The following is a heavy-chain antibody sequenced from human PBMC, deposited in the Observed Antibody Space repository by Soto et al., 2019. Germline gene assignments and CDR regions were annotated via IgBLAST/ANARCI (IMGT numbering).Heavy chain of an antibody. CDR1: GDSIRSSSY. Sequence: PSETLSLTCTVSGDSIRSSSYWGWIRQPPGKGLEWIGYIYYSGSTNYNPSLKSRVTISVDTSKNQFSLKLSSVTAADTAVYYCARHYYDSSGYYAYNDAFDIWGQGTMV. CDR2: IYYSGST. D-gene: IGHD3-22*01. CDR3: ARHYYDSSGYYAYNDAFDI. J-gene: IGHJ3*02. V-gene: IGHV4-59*08.